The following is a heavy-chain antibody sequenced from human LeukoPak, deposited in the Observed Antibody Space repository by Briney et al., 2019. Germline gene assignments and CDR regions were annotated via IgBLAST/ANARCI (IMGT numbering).Heavy chain of an antibody. V-gene: IGHV3-13*01. CDR1: GFTFNSYD. CDR3: ARGTSSSWYIYPSD. D-gene: IGHD6-13*01. CDR2: IGTAGDT. Sequence: PGGSLRLSCAASGFTFNSYDMHWVRQATGKGLEWVSTIGTAGDTYYPASVKGRFTISRENAKNSLYLQMNSLRAEDTAVYYCARGTSSSWYIYPSDWGQGTLVTVSS. J-gene: IGHJ4*02.